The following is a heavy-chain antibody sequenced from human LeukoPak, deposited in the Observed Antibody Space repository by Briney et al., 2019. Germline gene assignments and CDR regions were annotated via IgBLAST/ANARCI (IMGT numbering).Heavy chain of an antibody. V-gene: IGHV4-61*05. Sequence: SETLSLTCTVSGDSISSSSSYWGWLRQPPGEGLEGIGYIYYSGSTNYNPSLKSRVTISVDTSKNQFSLKLSSVTAADPAAYYCARTWYSSGWYSYYFDYWGQGTLVTVSS. CDR1: GDSISSSSSY. CDR2: IYYSGST. D-gene: IGHD6-19*01. CDR3: ARTWYSSGWYSYYFDY. J-gene: IGHJ4*02.